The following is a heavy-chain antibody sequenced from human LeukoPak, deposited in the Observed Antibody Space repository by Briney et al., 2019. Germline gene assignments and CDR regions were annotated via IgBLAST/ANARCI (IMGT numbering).Heavy chain of an antibody. CDR3: ARDKVEWLQGSDAFDI. CDR1: GGTFSSYA. V-gene: IGHV1-69*04. Sequence: GASVKVSCKASGGTFSSYAISWVRQAPGQGLEWMGRIIPILGIANYAQKFQGRVTITADKSTSTAYMELSSLRSEDTAVYYCARDKVEWLQGSDAFDIWGQGTMVTVSS. D-gene: IGHD5-12*01. J-gene: IGHJ3*02. CDR2: IIPILGIA.